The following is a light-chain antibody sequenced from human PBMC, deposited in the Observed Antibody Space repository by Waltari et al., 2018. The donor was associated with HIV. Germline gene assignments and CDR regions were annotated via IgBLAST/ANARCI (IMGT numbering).Light chain of an antibody. CDR1: QRVSSY. CDR2: DVS. J-gene: IGKJ3*01. V-gene: IGKV3-11*01. Sequence: EIVLTQSPATLSLSPGDRATLSCRASQRVSSYLAWYQQKPGQAPRLLIYDVSNRATGIPARFSGSGSGTDFTLTISSLEPEDFAVYYCQQRSTWPRTFGPGTKVDIK. CDR3: QQRSTWPRT.